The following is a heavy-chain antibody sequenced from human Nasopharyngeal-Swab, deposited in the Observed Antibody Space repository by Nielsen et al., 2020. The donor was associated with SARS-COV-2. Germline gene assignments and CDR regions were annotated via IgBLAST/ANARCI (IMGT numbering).Heavy chain of an antibody. J-gene: IGHJ6*02. D-gene: IGHD5-12*01. CDR1: GFTFSNYA. CDR3: AKDRDSGDDSGEYYHYYGMDV. CDR2: ISGGDDST. Sequence: GGSLRLSCAASGFTFSNYAMNWVRQAPGRGLEWVSGISGGDDSTKYADSVKGRFTISRDNSKNTPDLQMNSLRAEDTAIYYCAKDRDSGDDSGEYYHYYGMDVWGQGTTVTVSS. V-gene: IGHV3-23*01.